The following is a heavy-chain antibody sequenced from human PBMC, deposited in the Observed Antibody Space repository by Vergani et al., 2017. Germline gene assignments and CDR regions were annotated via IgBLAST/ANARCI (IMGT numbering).Heavy chain of an antibody. CDR1: GYTFTGYY. V-gene: IGHV1-2*02. Sequence: QVQLVQSGAEVKKPGASVKVSCKASGYTFTGYYMHWVRQAPGQGLEWMGWINPNSGGTNYAQKFQGRVTMTRDTSISTAYMELSRLRSDDTAVYYCARAHEYVWGSYRYSLGFYFDYWGQGTLVTVSS. D-gene: IGHD3-16*02. J-gene: IGHJ4*02. CDR2: INPNSGGT. CDR3: ARAHEYVWGSYRYSLGFYFDY.